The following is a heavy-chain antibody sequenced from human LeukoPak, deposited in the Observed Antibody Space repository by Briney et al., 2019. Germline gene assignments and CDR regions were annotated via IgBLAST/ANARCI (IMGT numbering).Heavy chain of an antibody. J-gene: IGHJ4*02. CDR3: ARGPSVGATYFDY. D-gene: IGHD1-26*01. CDR2: IIPIFGTA. Sequence: SVKVSCKASGGTFSSYAISWVRQAPGQGLEWMGGIIPIFGTANYAQKFQGRVTITTDESTSTAYMELSSLRSEDTAVYYCARGPSVGATYFDYWGQGTLVTVSS. V-gene: IGHV1-69*05. CDR1: GGTFSSYA.